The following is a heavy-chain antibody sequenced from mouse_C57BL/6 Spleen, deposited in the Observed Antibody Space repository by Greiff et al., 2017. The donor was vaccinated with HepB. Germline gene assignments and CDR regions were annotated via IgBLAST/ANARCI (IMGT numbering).Heavy chain of an antibody. CDR3: ARFGRGDY. V-gene: IGHV1-26*01. CDR1: GYTFTDYY. Sequence: VQLQQSGPELVKPGASVKISCKASGYTFTDYYMNWVKQSHGKSLEWIGDINPNNGGTSYNQKFKGKATLTVDKSSSTAYMELRSLTSEDSAVYYCARFGRGDYWGQGTTLTVSS. CDR2: INPNNGGT. J-gene: IGHJ2*01.